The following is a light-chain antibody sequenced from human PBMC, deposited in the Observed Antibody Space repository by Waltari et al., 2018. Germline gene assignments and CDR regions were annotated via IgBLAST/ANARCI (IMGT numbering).Light chain of an antibody. CDR1: QSVNNR. CDR3: QYRGHWPPGAT. Sequence: EIVLTQSPATLSLSPGERATLSCRASQSVNNRLAWYQQKLGQAPSLLIYDASKRATGIPARFSGSGSGTDFTLTISSLEPEDFAVYYCQYRGHWPPGATFGPGTKVDIK. V-gene: IGKV3-11*01. CDR2: DAS. J-gene: IGKJ3*01.